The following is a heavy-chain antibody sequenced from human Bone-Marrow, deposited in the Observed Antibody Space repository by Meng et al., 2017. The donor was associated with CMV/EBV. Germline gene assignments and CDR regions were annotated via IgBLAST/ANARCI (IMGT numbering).Heavy chain of an antibody. CDR3: ARMVGATYYFDY. D-gene: IGHD1-26*01. J-gene: IGHJ4*02. CDR1: GYTFNSYG. CDR2: INPNSGGT. V-gene: IGHV1-2*02. Sequence: ASVKVSCKASGYTFNSYGISWVRQAPGQGLEWMGWINPNSGGTNYAQKFQGRVTMTRDTSISTAYMELSRLRSDDTAVYYCARMVGATYYFDYWGQGTLVTVSS.